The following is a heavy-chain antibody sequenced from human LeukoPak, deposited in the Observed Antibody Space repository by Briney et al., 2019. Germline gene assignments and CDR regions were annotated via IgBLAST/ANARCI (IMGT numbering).Heavy chain of an antibody. CDR3: ARPLLYDSSGYYY. Sequence: PGGSLRLSCAASGFTFSSYEMNWVRQAPGKGLEWVSYISSSGSTIYYADSVKGRFTISRDNAKNSLYLQMNSLRAEDTAVYYCARPLLYDSSGYYYWGQGTLVTVSS. CDR2: ISSSGSTI. V-gene: IGHV3-48*03. D-gene: IGHD3-22*01. J-gene: IGHJ4*02. CDR1: GFTFSSYE.